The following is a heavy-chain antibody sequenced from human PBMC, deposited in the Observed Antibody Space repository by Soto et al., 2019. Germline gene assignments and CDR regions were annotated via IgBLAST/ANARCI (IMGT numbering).Heavy chain of an antibody. D-gene: IGHD6-6*01. Sequence: QVQLVQSGAEVKKPGASVKVSCKASGYTFTSYGISWVRQAPGQGLEWMGWISAYNGNTNYAQKLQGRVTMTTDTSTSTADMEVRSLRSDDTAVYYCAREGGGSIAARWVYYYYGMDVWGQGTTVTVSS. CDR3: AREGGGSIAARWVYYYYGMDV. J-gene: IGHJ6*02. CDR2: ISAYNGNT. CDR1: GYTFTSYG. V-gene: IGHV1-18*01.